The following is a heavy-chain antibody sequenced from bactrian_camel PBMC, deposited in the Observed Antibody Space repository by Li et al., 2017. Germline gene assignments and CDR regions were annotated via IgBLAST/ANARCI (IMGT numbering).Heavy chain of an antibody. Sequence: HVQLVESGGGSVQSGGSLKLSCAASRFYSAGNCLGWYRQAPGKEREGVASLDSDGDTTYADSVKGRFTISKDDAKNTLYLQMNSLKPEDTGMYYCAAGGSFGSVCRQPSYWGQGTQVTVS. CDR2: LDSDGDT. D-gene: IGHD2*01. CDR1: RFYSAGNC. V-gene: IGHV3S53*01. CDR3: AAGGSFGSVCRQPSY. J-gene: IGHJ4*01.